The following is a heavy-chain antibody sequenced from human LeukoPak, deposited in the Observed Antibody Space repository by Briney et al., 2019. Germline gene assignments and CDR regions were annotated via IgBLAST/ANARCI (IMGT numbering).Heavy chain of an antibody. D-gene: IGHD2-15*01. CDR3: VRDERQLRYCIPGSCHSRIGMDV. V-gene: IGHV3-30*04. Sequence: GGSLRLSCAASGFVFSSYAMHWVRQAPGKGLEWVAMISYDGGYEYYVDSVKGRFTISRDNSQTTLYLQMNSLRPEDTAVYYCVRDERQLRYCIPGSCHSRIGMDVWGQGTTVTVSS. CDR2: ISYDGGYE. J-gene: IGHJ6*02. CDR1: GFVFSSYA.